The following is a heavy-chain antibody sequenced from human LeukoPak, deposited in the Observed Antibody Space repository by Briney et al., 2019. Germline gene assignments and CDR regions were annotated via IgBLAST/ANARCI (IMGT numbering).Heavy chain of an antibody. CDR3: AKYPNYYDSSGACFDY. J-gene: IGHJ4*02. CDR1: GFTFSSYA. D-gene: IGHD3-22*01. Sequence: PGGSLRLSCAASGFTFSSYAMSWVRQAPGKGLEWVSAISGSGGSTYYADSVKGRFTISRDNSKNTLYLQMNSLRAEDTAVYYCAKYPNYYDSSGACFDYWGQGTLVTVSS. CDR2: ISGSGGST. V-gene: IGHV3-23*01.